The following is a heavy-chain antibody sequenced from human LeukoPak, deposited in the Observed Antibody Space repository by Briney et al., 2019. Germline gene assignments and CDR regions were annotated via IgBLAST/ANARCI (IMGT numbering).Heavy chain of an antibody. D-gene: IGHD3-22*01. CDR1: GFTFSSYS. CDR2: ISSSSSTI. J-gene: IGHJ4*02. Sequence: GGSLRLSCAASGFTFSSYSMNWVRQAPGKGLEWVSYISSSSSTIYYADSVKGRFTISRDNAKNSLYLQVNSLRAEDTAVYYCARDDGSGYQEFYFDYWGQGALVTVSS. V-gene: IGHV3-48*01. CDR3: ARDDGSGYQEFYFDY.